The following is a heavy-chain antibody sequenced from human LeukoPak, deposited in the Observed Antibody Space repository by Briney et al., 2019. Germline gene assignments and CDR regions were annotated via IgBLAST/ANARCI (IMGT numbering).Heavy chain of an antibody. CDR1: GYTFTGYY. CDR3: ARALVQLERHYYGMDV. V-gene: IGHV1-2*04. D-gene: IGHD1-1*01. CDR2: INPNSGGT. J-gene: IGHJ6*02. Sequence: ASVKVSCKASGYTFTGYYMHWVRQAPGQGLEWMGWINPNSGGTNYAQKFQGWVTMTRDTSISTAYMELSRLRSDDTAVYYCARALVQLERHYYGMDVWGQGTTVTVSS.